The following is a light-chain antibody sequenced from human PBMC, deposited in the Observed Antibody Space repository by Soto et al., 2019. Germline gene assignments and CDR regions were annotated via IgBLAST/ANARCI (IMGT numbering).Light chain of an antibody. J-gene: IGKJ1*01. CDR2: GAS. CDR3: QQYMSSVT. CDR1: QSVDTTF. Sequence: EIVLTQSPGSLSLSPGQRATLSCRASQSVDTTFFAWYQKKPGQAPRLLIYGASKRATGIPDRFSGSGSGTDFTLIISRLEPEDFAVYYCQQYMSSVTFGQGTK. V-gene: IGKV3-20*01.